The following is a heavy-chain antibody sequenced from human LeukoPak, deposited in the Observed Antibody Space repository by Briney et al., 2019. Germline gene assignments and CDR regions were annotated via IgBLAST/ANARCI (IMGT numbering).Heavy chain of an antibody. D-gene: IGHD3-22*01. CDR3: ARVTYYYDSSIGY. J-gene: IGHJ4*02. CDR2: INPNSGGT. CDR1: GYTFTGYY. V-gene: IGHV1-2*02. Sequence: ASVKVSCKASGYTFTGYYMHWVRQAPGQGLEWMGWINPNSGGTNYAQKFQGRVTMTRDTSISTAYMELSRLRSDDTAVYYCARVTYYYDSSIGYWGQGTLVTVSS.